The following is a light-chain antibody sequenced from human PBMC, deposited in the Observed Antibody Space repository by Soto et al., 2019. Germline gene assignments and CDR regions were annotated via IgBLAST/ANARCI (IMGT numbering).Light chain of an antibody. Sequence: EIVMTQSPVTLSVSPGDRATLSCRASQRVNSNLAWYQQKPGQTSKLLIYVASTRATGIPARFSGSGSGTEFTLTISSLQSEDFAVYYCQQYNVWPLTFGGGTKVEFK. CDR3: QQYNVWPLT. CDR1: QRVNSN. CDR2: VAS. V-gene: IGKV3-15*01. J-gene: IGKJ4*01.